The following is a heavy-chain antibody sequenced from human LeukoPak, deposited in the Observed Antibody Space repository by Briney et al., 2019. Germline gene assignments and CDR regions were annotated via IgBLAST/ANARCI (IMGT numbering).Heavy chain of an antibody. V-gene: IGHV3-23*01. CDR3: AKADSSGSSDVFDI. D-gene: IGHD3-10*01. J-gene: IGHJ3*02. CDR1: GFTVSSNY. Sequence: GGSLRLSCAASGFTVSSNYMSWVRQAPGKGLQWVSVISASGGSTYYADSVKGRFTISRDNSKNTLYLQMNSLRAEDTAVYYCAKADSSGSSDVFDIWGQGTTVTVSS. CDR2: ISASGGST.